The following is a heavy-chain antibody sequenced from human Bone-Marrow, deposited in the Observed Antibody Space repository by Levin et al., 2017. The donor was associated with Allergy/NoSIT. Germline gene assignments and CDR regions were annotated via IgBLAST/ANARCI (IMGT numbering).Heavy chain of an antibody. V-gene: IGHV3-21*01. CDR3: ARDRSIFGVVITVINWYFDL. J-gene: IGHJ2*01. D-gene: IGHD3-3*01. CDR1: GFTFSDYS. Sequence: GGSLRLSCAASGFTFSDYSMNWIRQAPGKGLEWVASISSSSSYIYYADSVKGRFTISRDDAKSSLYLQVNSLRAEDTAVYYCARDRSIFGVVITVINWYFDLWGRGTLVTVSS. CDR2: ISSSSSYI.